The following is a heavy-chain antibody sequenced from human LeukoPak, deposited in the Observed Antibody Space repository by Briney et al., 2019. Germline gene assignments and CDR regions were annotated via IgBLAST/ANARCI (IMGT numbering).Heavy chain of an antibody. CDR1: RYTLTELS. D-gene: IGHD5-24*01. CDR3: ARDNSVRDEAWWFNP. Sequence: GASVKVSCKVSRYTLTELSMHWVRQAPGKGLEWMGGFDPEDGETIYAQKFQGRVTLTRDMSTSTDYLELSSLRSEDTAVYYCARDNSVRDEAWWFNPWGQGTLVTVSS. J-gene: IGHJ5*02. CDR2: FDPEDGET. V-gene: IGHV1-24*01.